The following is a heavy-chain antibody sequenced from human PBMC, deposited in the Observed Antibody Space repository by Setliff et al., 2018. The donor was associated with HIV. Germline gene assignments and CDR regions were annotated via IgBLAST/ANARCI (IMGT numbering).Heavy chain of an antibody. J-gene: IGHJ4*01. Sequence: PSETLSLTCAVYGGSFSAYHWSWIRQTPGKGLEWLGEINHSGGTAYNLALKSRVSMSIDTSKNQFSLKLTSVTAADTAIYYCARGRDYTGSWFRPFYLDFWGHGNLVTVSS. CDR3: ARGRDYTGSWFRPFYLDF. CDR1: GGSFSAYH. CDR2: INHSGGT. V-gene: IGHV4-34*01. D-gene: IGHD3-3*01.